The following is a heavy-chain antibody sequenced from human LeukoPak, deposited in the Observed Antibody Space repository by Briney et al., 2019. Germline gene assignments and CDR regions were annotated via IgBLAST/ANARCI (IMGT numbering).Heavy chain of an antibody. CDR2: IYYSGST. CDR1: GGSISSYY. CDR3: ARAPPPRYCSSTSCEGYYYYMDV. Sequence: SETLSLTCTVSGGSISSYYWSWIRQPPGKGLEWIGYIYYSGSTNYNPSLKSRVTVSVDTSKNQFSLKLSSGTAADTAVYYCARAPPPRYCSSTSCEGYYYYMDVWGKGTTVTVSS. J-gene: IGHJ6*03. D-gene: IGHD2-2*01. V-gene: IGHV4-59*01.